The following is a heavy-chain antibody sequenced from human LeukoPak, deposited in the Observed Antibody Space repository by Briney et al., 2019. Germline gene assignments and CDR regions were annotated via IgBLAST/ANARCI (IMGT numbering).Heavy chain of an antibody. J-gene: IGHJ6*03. CDR3: ARLTNYFDSSGYWYYFDYMDV. CDR2: INTNTGNP. CDR1: GYTFISYA. Sequence: ASVKVSCKASGYTFISYAMNWVRQAPGQGLEWMGWINTNTGNPRYAQGFRGRFVFSLDTSFSTAYLQISSLKAEDTAVYYCARLTNYFDSSGYWYYFDYMDVWGKGTTVTVSS. V-gene: IGHV7-4-1*02. D-gene: IGHD3-22*01.